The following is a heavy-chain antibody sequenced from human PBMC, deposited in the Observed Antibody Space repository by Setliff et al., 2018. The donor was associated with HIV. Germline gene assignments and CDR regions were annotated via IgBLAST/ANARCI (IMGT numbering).Heavy chain of an antibody. CDR2: INSYNGNT. V-gene: IGHV1-18*04. D-gene: IGHD3-10*01. Sequence: ASVKVSCKASGYTFTTYGVNWVRQAPGQGLEWMGWINSYNGNTKFAQKFQGRVTMTTDTSTTTAFMELRSLKADDTGIYYCSRSGVPPYYYYGMDAWGQGTTVTV. J-gene: IGHJ6*02. CDR3: SRSGVPPYYYYGMDA. CDR1: GYTFTTYG.